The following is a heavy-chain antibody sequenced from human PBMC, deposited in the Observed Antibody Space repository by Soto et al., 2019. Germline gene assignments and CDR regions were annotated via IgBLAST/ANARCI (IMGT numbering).Heavy chain of an antibody. CDR3: TRDPRLTDY. CDR1: GFTFSNYY. Sequence: QVQLVESGGGLVKPGGSLRLSCAASGFTFSNYYMTWIRQAPGKGLEWISYIDGGGSIINYADSVKGRFTISRDNAKNSLYLQMNSLRDEDTAVYYCTRDPRLTDYLGQGTLLTVSS. D-gene: IGHD3-9*01. CDR2: IDGGGSII. V-gene: IGHV3-11*01. J-gene: IGHJ4*02.